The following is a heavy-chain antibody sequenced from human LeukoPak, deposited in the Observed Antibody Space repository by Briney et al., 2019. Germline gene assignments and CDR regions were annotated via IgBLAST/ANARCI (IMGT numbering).Heavy chain of an antibody. CDR2: IYDSGST. J-gene: IGHJ4*02. D-gene: IGHD3-16*02. CDR3: ARLTPMITFGGVIVPFDY. Sequence: KPSETLSLTCTVSGGSISSYYWSWIRQPPGKGLAWIGSIYDSGSTHYNPSLTSRVTISVDTSKNQFSLKLISVTAADTAVYYCARLTPMITFGGVIVPFDYWGQGTLVTVSS. CDR1: GGSISSYY. V-gene: IGHV4-59*05.